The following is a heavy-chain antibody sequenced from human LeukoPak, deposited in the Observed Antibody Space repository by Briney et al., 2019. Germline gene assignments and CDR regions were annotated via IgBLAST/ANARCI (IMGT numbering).Heavy chain of an antibody. J-gene: IGHJ4*02. Sequence: SETLSLTCTVSGGSISSYYWSWIRQPPGKGLEWMGYIYYSGSTNYNPSLKSRVTISVATSKNQFSLKLSSVTAADTAVYYCSGSYYTPGRAYYFDYWGQGTLVTVSS. V-gene: IGHV4-59*01. CDR2: IYYSGST. CDR3: SGSYYTPGRAYYFDY. CDR1: GGSISSYY. D-gene: IGHD3-10*01.